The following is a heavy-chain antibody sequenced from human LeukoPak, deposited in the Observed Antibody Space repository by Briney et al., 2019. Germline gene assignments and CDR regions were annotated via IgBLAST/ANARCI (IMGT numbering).Heavy chain of an antibody. D-gene: IGHD4-11*01. CDR3: ARAAIVTTLDY. V-gene: IGHV4-39*07. CDR2: IYYSGST. CDR1: GGSISSSSYY. Sequence: SETLSLTCTVSGGSISSSSYYWGWIRQPPGKGLEWIGSIYYSGSTYYNPSLKSRVTISVDTSKNQFSLKLSSVTAADTAVYYCARAAIVTTLDYWGQGTLVTVSS. J-gene: IGHJ4*02.